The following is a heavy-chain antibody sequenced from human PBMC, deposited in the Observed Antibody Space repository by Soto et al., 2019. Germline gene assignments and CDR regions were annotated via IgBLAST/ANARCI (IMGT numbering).Heavy chain of an antibody. CDR2: ISGSAATT. V-gene: IGHV3-23*01. D-gene: IGHD1-7*01. CDR3: ARNYLWTFKWSDP. J-gene: IGHJ5*02. Sequence: HPGGSLRLSCAAYGVSFSPFVMSCVRQAPGKGLEWVSSISGSAATTDYADSVKGRFTISRDNSQNTLFLQMNSLKAEDTATYFYARNYLWTFKWSDPRSQG. CDR1: GVSFSPFV.